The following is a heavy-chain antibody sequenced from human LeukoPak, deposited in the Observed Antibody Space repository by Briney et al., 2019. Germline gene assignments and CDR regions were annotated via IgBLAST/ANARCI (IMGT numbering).Heavy chain of an antibody. J-gene: IGHJ6*03. CDR3: ARSKAGGNTGGQPIHCINGVCYTPRYYYYMDV. D-gene: IGHD2-8*01. Sequence: ASVKVSCKASGYTFTGYYMHWVRQAPGQGLEWMGWINPNSGGTNYARKFQGRVTMTRDTSISTAYMELSRLRSDDTAVYYCARSKAGGNTGGQPIHCINGVCYTPRYYYYMDVWGKGTTVTVSS. CDR2: INPNSGGT. V-gene: IGHV1-2*02. CDR1: GYTFTGYY.